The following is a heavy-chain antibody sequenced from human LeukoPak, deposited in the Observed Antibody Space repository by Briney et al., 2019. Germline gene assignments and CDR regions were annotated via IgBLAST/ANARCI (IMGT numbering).Heavy chain of an antibody. V-gene: IGHV3-23*01. Sequence: PGGSLRLSCAASGFTFSNYGMSWVRQAPGKGLEWVSSISGSGGGTYSADSVKGRFTISRDNSKNTLYLQMNSLRAEDTAVYYCAKEGGTYCGGDCYPFHMDVWGKGTTVTISS. D-gene: IGHD2-21*02. CDR1: GFTFSNYG. J-gene: IGHJ6*03. CDR3: AKEGGTYCGGDCYPFHMDV. CDR2: ISGSGGGT.